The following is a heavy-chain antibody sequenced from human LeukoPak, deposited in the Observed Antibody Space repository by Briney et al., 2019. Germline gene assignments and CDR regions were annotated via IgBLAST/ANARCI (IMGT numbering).Heavy chain of an antibody. D-gene: IGHD6-13*01. V-gene: IGHV4-31*03. Sequence: PSETLSLTCTVSGGSISSGGYYWSWIRQHPGKGLEWIGYIYYSGSTYYNPSLKSRVTISVDTSKNQFSLKLSSVTAADTAVYYCAREGPVWYSSSWDNWFDPWGQGTLVTVSS. J-gene: IGHJ5*02. CDR1: GGSISSGGYY. CDR2: IYYSGST. CDR3: AREGPVWYSSSWDNWFDP.